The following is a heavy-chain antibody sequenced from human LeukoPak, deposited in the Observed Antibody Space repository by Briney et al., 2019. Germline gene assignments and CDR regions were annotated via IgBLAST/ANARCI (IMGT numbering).Heavy chain of an antibody. Sequence: GGSLRLSCAASNFFFSNFAMSWVRHAPGKGLEWVSGISDSGDSTYYGDSVKGRFTISRDNSRNALYLQMSGLRVEDTAIYYCARGPSGYHNTGGQGTLVTVSS. D-gene: IGHD5-12*01. J-gene: IGHJ4*02. CDR1: NFFFSNFA. CDR2: ISDSGDST. V-gene: IGHV3-23*01. CDR3: ARGPSGYHNT.